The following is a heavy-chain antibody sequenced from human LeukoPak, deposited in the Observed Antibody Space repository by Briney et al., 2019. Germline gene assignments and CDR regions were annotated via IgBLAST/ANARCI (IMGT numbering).Heavy chain of an antibody. CDR1: GGTFSSYA. Sequence: GASVKVSCKASGGTFSSYAISWVRQAPGQGLEWMGGIIPIFGTANYAQKFQGRVTITADESTSTAYMELSSLRSEDTAVYYCARSITIFGVVSSAFDIWGQGTMVTVSS. CDR3: ARSITIFGVVSSAFDI. V-gene: IGHV1-69*13. J-gene: IGHJ3*02. CDR2: IIPIFGTA. D-gene: IGHD3-3*01.